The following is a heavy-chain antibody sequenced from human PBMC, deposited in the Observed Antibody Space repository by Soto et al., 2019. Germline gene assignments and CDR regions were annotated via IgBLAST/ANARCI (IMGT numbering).Heavy chain of an antibody. CDR3: AEAPSSGWRQGGFDP. J-gene: IGHJ5*02. CDR2: ISGSGGST. D-gene: IGHD6-19*01. Sequence: EVQLLESGGGLVQPGGSLRLSCAASGFTFSSYAMSWVRQAPGKGLEWVSAISGSGGSTYYADSVKGRFTISRDNSKNMQYLQMNRRSAEDTAVYYGAEAPSSGWRQGGFDPWGQGTLVTVSS. V-gene: IGHV3-23*01. CDR1: GFTFSSYA.